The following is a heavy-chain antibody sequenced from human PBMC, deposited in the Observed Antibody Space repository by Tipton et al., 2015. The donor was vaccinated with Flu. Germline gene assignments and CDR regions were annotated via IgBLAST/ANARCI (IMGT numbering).Heavy chain of an antibody. D-gene: IGHD4-11*01. CDR3: ARRDYSNYVSDPKSWFDP. V-gene: IGHV4-59*08. CDR1: GDSVSSYS. CDR2: IFRTGTT. J-gene: IGHJ5*02. Sequence: TLSLTCSVSGDSVSSYSLSWVRQPPGKGLEWIGNIFRTGTTYRNPSLKSRVTISIDTSKNQFSLNMRSVTAADMAVYYCARRDYSNYVSDPKSWFDPWGQGTLVAVSS.